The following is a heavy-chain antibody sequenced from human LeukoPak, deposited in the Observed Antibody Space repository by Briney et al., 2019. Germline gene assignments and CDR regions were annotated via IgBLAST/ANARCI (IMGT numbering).Heavy chain of an antibody. Sequence: GGSLRLSCAASGFTFYNYAMAWVRQTPGKGLEWVSTFSGTGGSTYYPDSVKGRFTISRDDAKNTLYLQMNSLRAEDTAVYYCAKDFWSGYYPNYWGQGTLVTVSS. CDR2: FSGTGGST. CDR3: AKDFWSGYYPNY. J-gene: IGHJ4*02. D-gene: IGHD3-3*01. CDR1: GFTFYNYA. V-gene: IGHV3-23*01.